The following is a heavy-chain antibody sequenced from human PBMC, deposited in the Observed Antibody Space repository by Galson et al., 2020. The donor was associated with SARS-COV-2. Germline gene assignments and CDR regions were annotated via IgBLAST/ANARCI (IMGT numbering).Heavy chain of an antibody. J-gene: IGHJ6*02. D-gene: IGHD5-12*01. CDR3: ANLEMASPGDYYYGMDV. V-gene: IGHV3-48*03. CDR2: ISSSGSTI. Sequence: GGSLRLSCAASGFTFSSYEMNWVRQAPGKGLEWVSYISSSGSTIYYADSVKGRFTISRDNAKNSLYLQMNSLRAEDTAVYYCANLEMASPGDYYYGMDVWGQGTTVTVSS. CDR1: GFTFSSYE.